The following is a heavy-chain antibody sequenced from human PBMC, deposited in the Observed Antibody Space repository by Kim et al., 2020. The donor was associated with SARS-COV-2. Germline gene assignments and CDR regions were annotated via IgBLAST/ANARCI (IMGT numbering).Heavy chain of an antibody. V-gene: IGHV3-33*05. J-gene: IGHJ4*02. CDR3: ARDWEDGWFGELSSPFDY. CDR1: GFTFSSYG. CDR2: ISYDGSNK. D-gene: IGHD3-10*01. Sequence: GGSLRLSCAASGFTFSSYGMHWVRQAPGKGLVWVAVISYDGSNKYYADSVKGRFTISRDNSKNTLYLQMNSLRAEVTAVYYCARDWEDGWFGELSSPFDYWGQGTLVTVSS.